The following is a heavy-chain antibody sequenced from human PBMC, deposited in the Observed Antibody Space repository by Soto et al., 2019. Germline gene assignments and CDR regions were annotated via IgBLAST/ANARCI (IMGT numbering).Heavy chain of an antibody. CDR1: GFPFENYW. CDR3: ARDANNRDSSVDYDVFDI. D-gene: IGHD3-22*01. Sequence: DVHLMESGGGLVQPGGSLRLSCTASGFPFENYWMTWIRPAPGKGLEWVANIRKDGTQEHYVDSVEGRISVSRDNARASLYLQMNSQRIEDTAVYYCARDANNRDSSVDYDVFDIWDQGTMVTVSP. CDR2: IRKDGTQE. V-gene: IGHV3-7*05. J-gene: IGHJ3*02.